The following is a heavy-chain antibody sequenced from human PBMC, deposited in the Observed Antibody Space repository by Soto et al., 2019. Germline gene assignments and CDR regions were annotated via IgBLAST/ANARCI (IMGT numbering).Heavy chain of an antibody. D-gene: IGHD6-19*01. CDR1: GYTFTSYA. V-gene: IGHV1-3*01. CDR3: ARDPRLYSSGNHNYYYYYMDV. Sequence: GASVKVSCKASGYTFTSYAMHWVRQVPGQRLEWMGWINAGNGNTKYSQKFQGRVTITRDTSASTAYMELSSLRSEDTAVYYCARDPRLYSSGNHNYYYYYMDVWGKGTTVTVSS. J-gene: IGHJ6*03. CDR2: INAGNGNT.